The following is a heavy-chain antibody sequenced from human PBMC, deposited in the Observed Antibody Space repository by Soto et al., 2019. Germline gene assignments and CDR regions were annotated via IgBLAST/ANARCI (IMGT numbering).Heavy chain of an antibody. V-gene: IGHV1-18*01. J-gene: IGHJ4*02. D-gene: IGHD1-26*01. Sequence: AAVKVSCKASGYTFTSYGFSWVRQAPGQRPEWMGWISTWRDDKRDAQKFRDRVTMTTDTYTSTAYLELRSLRSDDTAVYFCERINSAHAVDYWGQGTLVTFSS. CDR1: GYTFTSYG. CDR3: ERINSAHAVDY. CDR2: ISTWRDDK.